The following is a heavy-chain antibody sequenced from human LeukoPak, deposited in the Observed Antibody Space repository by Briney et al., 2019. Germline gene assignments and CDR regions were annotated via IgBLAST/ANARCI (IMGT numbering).Heavy chain of an antibody. CDR2: IYYSGST. V-gene: IGHV4-39*07. Sequence: PSETLSLTCTLSGGSISSSSYYWGWIRQPPGKGLEWIGSIYYSGSTYYNPSLKSRVTISVETSKNQFSLKLSSVTAADTAVYYCATIPDYGEPYSYWGQGTLVTVSS. J-gene: IGHJ4*02. CDR1: GGSISSSSYY. D-gene: IGHD4-17*01. CDR3: ATIPDYGEPYSY.